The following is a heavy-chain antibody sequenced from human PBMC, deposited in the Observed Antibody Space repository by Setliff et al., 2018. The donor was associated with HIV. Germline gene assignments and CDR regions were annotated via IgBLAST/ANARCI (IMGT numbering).Heavy chain of an antibody. V-gene: IGHV3-30-3*01. D-gene: IGHD2-21*02. Sequence: GGSLRLSCAASGFTFSSYRIHWVRQAPGKGLECVAVISDDGNNTYYADSVKGRFTISRDNSKNTLYLQMNSLRADDTAVYFCARAGSDYAYDIWGQGTKVTVSS. CDR3: ARAGSDYAYDI. CDR1: GFTFSSYR. J-gene: IGHJ3*02. CDR2: ISDDGNNT.